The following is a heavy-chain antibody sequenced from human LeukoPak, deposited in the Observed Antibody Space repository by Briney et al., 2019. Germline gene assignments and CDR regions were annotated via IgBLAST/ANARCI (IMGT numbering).Heavy chain of an antibody. V-gene: IGHV1-69*01. Sequence: SVRVSCKASGRSFSNYDICRVRQAPGQCLEWMGGNIPIFATANYAQKFQGKVTITADESTSTAYMELSSLRSEDTAIYYCARGWDFDSGGRPTAYVYWGQGTLVSVS. D-gene: IGHD3-22*01. J-gene: IGHJ4*02. CDR2: NIPIFATA. CDR3: ARGWDFDSGGRPTAYVY. CDR1: GRSFSNYD.